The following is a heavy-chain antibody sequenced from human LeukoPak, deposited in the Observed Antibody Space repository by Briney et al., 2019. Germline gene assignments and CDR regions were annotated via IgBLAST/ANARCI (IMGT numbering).Heavy chain of an antibody. CDR1: GYTFTSYY. CDR3: ASRFCGDCNYWYFDL. J-gene: IGHJ2*01. Sequence: GASVKVSCKASGYTFTSYYMHWVRQAPGQGLEWMGIINPSGGSTSYAQKFQGRVTMTRDTSTSTVYMELSSLRSEDTAVYYCASRFCGDCNYWYFDLWGRGTLVTVSS. CDR2: INPSGGST. D-gene: IGHD2-21*01. V-gene: IGHV1-46*01.